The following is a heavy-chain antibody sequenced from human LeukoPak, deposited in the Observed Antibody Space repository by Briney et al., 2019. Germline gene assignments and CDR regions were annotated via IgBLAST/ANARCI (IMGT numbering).Heavy chain of an antibody. CDR2: IYYSGST. V-gene: IGHV4-39*07. Sequence: SETLSLTCTVSGGSISCSSYYWGWIRQPPGKGLEWIVSIYYSGSTYYNPSLKSRVTISVDTYKNQFSLKLSSVTAADTAVYYCARDSSIVVVPAPFDYWGQGTLVTVSS. D-gene: IGHD2-2*01. J-gene: IGHJ4*02. CDR1: GGSISCSSYY. CDR3: ARDSSIVVVPAPFDY.